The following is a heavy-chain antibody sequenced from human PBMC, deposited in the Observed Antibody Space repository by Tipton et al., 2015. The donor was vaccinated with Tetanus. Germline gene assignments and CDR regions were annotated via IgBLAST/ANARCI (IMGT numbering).Heavy chain of an antibody. CDR2: ISSTSSYV. CDR3: ASGSALDY. Sequence: LSCEVSGFIFSSYTMNWVRQTPGKGLEWVSSISSTSSYVYYADSLKGRFTISRDNAKSSLYLQMNSLRAEDTAVYFCASGSALDYWGPGALVTVSS. V-gene: IGHV3-21*04. J-gene: IGHJ4*02. D-gene: IGHD6-25*01. CDR1: GFIFSSYT.